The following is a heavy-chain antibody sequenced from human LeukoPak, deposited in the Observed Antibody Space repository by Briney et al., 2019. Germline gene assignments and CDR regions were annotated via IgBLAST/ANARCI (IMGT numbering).Heavy chain of an antibody. CDR1: GFTLRSYA. V-gene: IGHV3-23*01. D-gene: IGHD2-15*01. CDR3: AKELGYYSL. CDR2: ISVSGGST. J-gene: IGHJ4*02. Sequence: PGGSLRLSCAASGFTLRSYAMSWVRQAPGKGLEWVSGISVSGGSTYYADSVKGRFTISRDNSKNTLYLQMNSLRAEDTAVYSCAKELGYYSLWGQGTLATVSS.